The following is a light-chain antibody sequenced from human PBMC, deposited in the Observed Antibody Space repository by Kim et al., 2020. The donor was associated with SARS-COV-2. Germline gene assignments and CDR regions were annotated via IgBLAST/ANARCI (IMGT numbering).Light chain of an antibody. Sequence: EIVLTQSPGALSLSPGERATLSRRASQNIKNNFLAWYQQKPGQAPRLLFYGASTRETGIPDRFSGSGSGTDFTLTITRLEPEDFAVYYCQQYGRSHTFGGGTKVDIK. CDR3: QQYGRSHT. J-gene: IGKJ4*01. V-gene: IGKV3-20*01. CDR2: GAS. CDR1: QNIKNNF.